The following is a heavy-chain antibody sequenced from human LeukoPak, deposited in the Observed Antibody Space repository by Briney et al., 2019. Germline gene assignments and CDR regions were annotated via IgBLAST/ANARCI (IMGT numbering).Heavy chain of an antibody. CDR3: ARVPHRGTIVELPGTILDAFDI. J-gene: IGHJ3*02. CDR1: GYTFTVTGYY. CDR2: IKPNSGGT. D-gene: IGHD1-7*01. Sequence: ASVKVSCKVSGYTFTVTGYYIHWVRRAPGQGLEWMGWIKPNSGGTNYAQRFQGRITMTRDTSISTAYMELSSLRSDDTALYYCARVPHRGTIVELPGTILDAFDIWSQGTMVTVSS. V-gene: IGHV1-2*02.